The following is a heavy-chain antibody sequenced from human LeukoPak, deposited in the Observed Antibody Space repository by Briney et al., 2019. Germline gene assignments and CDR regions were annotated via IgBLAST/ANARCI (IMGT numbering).Heavy chain of an antibody. D-gene: IGHD3-22*01. CDR2: VNHSGST. V-gene: IGHV4-34*01. Sequence: SETLSLTCAVYGGSFSGYYWTWIRQPPGKGLEWIGEVNHSGSTNYNPSLKSRATISVDPSKSQFSLSLNSVTAADTAVYYCARPDSRSYFIPYWGQGTLVTVSS. J-gene: IGHJ4*02. CDR1: GGSFSGYY. CDR3: ARPDSRSYFIPY.